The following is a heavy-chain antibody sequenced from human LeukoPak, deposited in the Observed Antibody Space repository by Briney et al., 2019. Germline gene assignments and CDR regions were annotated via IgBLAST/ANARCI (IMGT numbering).Heavy chain of an antibody. J-gene: IGHJ4*02. CDR2: ISSSSCYI. Sequence: GGSLRLSCAASGFTFSSYSMNWVRQAPGKGLEWVSSISSSSCYIYYADSVRGRFTISRDNAKNSLYLQMNSLRAEDTAVYYCARAEAYYDFWSGYSPYDYWGQGTLVTVSS. CDR3: ARAEAYYDFWSGYSPYDY. V-gene: IGHV3-21*01. D-gene: IGHD3-3*01. CDR1: GFTFSSYS.